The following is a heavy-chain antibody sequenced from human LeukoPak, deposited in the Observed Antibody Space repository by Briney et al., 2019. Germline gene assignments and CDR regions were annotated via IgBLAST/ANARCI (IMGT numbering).Heavy chain of an antibody. V-gene: IGHV4-59*01. CDR1: GGSISNYY. D-gene: IGHD3-10*01. CDR3: AKVLKSGPYYYFDT. J-gene: IGHJ5*02. CDR2: IHYSGGT. Sequence: SETLSLTCSVSGGSISNYYWSWIRQPPGKELEWIGYIHYSGGTNYKPSLKSRVTISVDTSKSQFSLQLNSVSAADTAVYYCAKVLKSGPYYYFDTWGQGTLVTVSS.